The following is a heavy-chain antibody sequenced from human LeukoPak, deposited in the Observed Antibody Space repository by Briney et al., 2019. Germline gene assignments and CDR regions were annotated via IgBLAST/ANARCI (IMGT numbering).Heavy chain of an antibody. CDR3: ARTLVGATHFDY. V-gene: IGHV1-46*01. Sequence: ASVKVSCKASGYTFTSYYMHWVRQAPGQGLEWVGIINPSGGSTSYAQKFQGRVTMTRDTSTSTVYMELSSLRSEDTAVYYCARTLVGATHFDYWGQGTLVTVSS. J-gene: IGHJ4*02. D-gene: IGHD1-26*01. CDR1: GYTFTSYY. CDR2: INPSGGST.